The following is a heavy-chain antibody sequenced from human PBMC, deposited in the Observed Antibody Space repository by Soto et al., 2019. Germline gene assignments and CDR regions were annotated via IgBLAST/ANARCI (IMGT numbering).Heavy chain of an antibody. V-gene: IGHV3-30*18. D-gene: IGHD1-26*01. CDR3: AKDRGVGATYYYGMDV. J-gene: IGHJ6*02. Sequence: GGSLRLSCAASGFTFSSYGMHWVRQAPGKGLEWVAVISYDGSNKYYADSVKGRFTISRDNSKNTLYLQMNSLRAEDTAVYYCAKDRGVGATYYYGMDVWGQGTTVTVSS. CDR2: ISYDGSNK. CDR1: GFTFSSYG.